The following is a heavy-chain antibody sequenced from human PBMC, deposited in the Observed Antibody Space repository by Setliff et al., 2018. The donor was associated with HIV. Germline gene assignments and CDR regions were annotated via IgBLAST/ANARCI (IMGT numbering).Heavy chain of an antibody. V-gene: IGHV3-23*03. CDR3: AKSPHAYCSGGTC. J-gene: IGHJ4*02. D-gene: IGHD2-15*01. CDR2: IYSGGSRT. Sequence: LRLSCAASGFAVSNNYMSWVRQAPGKGLEWVSVIYSGGSRTYYADSVKGRFTISRDNSKNTLYLQMNSLRAEDTAVYYCAKSPHAYCSGGTCWGQGTLVTVSS. CDR1: GFAVSNNY.